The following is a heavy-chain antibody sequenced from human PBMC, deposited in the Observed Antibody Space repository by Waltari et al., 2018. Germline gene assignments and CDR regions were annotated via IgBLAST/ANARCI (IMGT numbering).Heavy chain of an antibody. CDR3: ARHITFNYDFYGMDV. V-gene: IGHV4-59*08. J-gene: IGHJ6*02. Sequence: QVQLQESGPGLVKPSETLSLTRTVSERSSSSGCWRWIRPPPGKGLEWIGYIFDSGTTNYNPSLKSRVTISLDTSKNQISLKLNSVTAADTAVYYCARHITFNYDFYGMDVWGQGTTVTVSS. D-gene: IGHD3-16*01. CDR2: IFDSGTT. CDR1: ERSSSSGC.